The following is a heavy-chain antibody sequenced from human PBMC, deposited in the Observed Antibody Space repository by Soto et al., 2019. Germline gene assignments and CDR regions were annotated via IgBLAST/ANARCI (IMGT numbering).Heavy chain of an antibody. V-gene: IGHV1-69*01. CDR3: ARDGPYYDILPGYGMDV. J-gene: IGHJ6*02. CDR2: IIPIFGTA. Sequence: QVQLVQSGAEVKKPGSSVKVSCKASGGTFSSYAISWVRQAPGQGLEWMGGIIPIFGTANYAQKFQGRITITADESTSTAYMELSSLRSEDTAVYYCARDGPYYDILPGYGMDVWGQGTTVTVSS. CDR1: GGTFSSYA. D-gene: IGHD3-9*01.